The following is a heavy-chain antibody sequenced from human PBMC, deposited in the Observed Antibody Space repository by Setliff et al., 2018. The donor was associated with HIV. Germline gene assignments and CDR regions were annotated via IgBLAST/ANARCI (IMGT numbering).Heavy chain of an antibody. CDR3: ARGSYTVRIDY. CDR2: IYINGRT. CDR1: GGSITSGSYY. D-gene: IGHD3-10*01. J-gene: IGHJ4*02. Sequence: PSETLSLTSTVSGGSITSGSYYWSWIRQPAGKGLEWIGRIYINGRTTHNPSLKSRVTISRDTSENQFSLRLSSVTAADTAVYYCARGSYTVRIDYLGQGTRVTVSS. V-gene: IGHV4-61*02.